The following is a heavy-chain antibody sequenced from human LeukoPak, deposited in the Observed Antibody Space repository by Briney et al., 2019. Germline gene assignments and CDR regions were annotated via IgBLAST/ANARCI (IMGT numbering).Heavy chain of an antibody. D-gene: IGHD2-21*02. CDR3: AGSYCGGDCSTDYYYYGMDV. CDR2: IIPIFGTA. V-gene: IGHV1-69*13. J-gene: IGHJ6*02. CDR1: GGTFSSYA. Sequence: GASVKVSCKASGGTFSSYAISWVRQAPGQGLEWMGGIIPIFGTANYAQKFQGRVTITADESTSTAYMELSSLRSEDTAVYYCAGSYCGGDCSTDYYYYGMDVWGQGTTVTVSS.